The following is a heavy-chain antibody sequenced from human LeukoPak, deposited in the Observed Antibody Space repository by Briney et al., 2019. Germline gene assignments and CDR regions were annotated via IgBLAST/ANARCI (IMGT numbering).Heavy chain of an antibody. Sequence: GGSLRLSCAASGFTFSSYSMNWVRQAPGKGLEWVSVIYSGGSTYYADSVKGRFTISRDNSKNTLYLQMNSLRAEDTAVYYCASLREAYWGQGTLVTVSS. V-gene: IGHV3-53*01. J-gene: IGHJ4*02. CDR1: GFTFSSYS. CDR3: ASLREAY. CDR2: IYSGGST. D-gene: IGHD1-26*01.